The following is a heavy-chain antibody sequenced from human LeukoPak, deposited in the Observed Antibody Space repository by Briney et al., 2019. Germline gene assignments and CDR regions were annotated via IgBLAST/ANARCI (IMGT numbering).Heavy chain of an antibody. V-gene: IGHV4-59*01. D-gene: IGHD3-22*01. CDR3: AGASYDSSGVH. Sequence: SETLSLTCTVSGGPISSYYWSWIRQPPGKGLEWIGYIYYSGSTNYNPSLKSRVTISVDTSKNQFSLKLSSVTAADTAVYYCAGASYDSSGVHWGQGTLVTVSS. J-gene: IGHJ4*02. CDR1: GGPISSYY. CDR2: IYYSGST.